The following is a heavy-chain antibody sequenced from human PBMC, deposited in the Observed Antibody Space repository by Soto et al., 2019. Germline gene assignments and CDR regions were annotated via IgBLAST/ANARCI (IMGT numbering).Heavy chain of an antibody. CDR2: INSDGSST. V-gene: IGHV3-74*01. CDR1: GFTFSSYG. Sequence: GGSLRLSCAGSGFTFSSYGMHWVRQAPGKGLMWVSRINSDGSSTSYADSVKGRFTISRDNGKNTLYLQMNSLRAEDTAVHYCGRGRYYGLDVWGQGTTVTVSS. J-gene: IGHJ6*02. CDR3: GRGRYYGLDV.